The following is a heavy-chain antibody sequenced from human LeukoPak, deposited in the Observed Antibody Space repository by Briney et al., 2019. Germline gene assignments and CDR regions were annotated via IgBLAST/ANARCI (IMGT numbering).Heavy chain of an antibody. CDR1: GFTFSSYG. CDR3: ARSIVGATIPDY. V-gene: IGHV3-33*01. D-gene: IGHD1-26*01. J-gene: IGHJ4*02. Sequence: GGSLRLSCAASGFTFSSYGMHWVRQAPGKGPEWVAVIWYDGSNKYYADSVKGRFTISRDNSKNTLYLQMNSLRAEDTAVYYCARSIVGATIPDYWGQGTLVTVSS. CDR2: IWYDGSNK.